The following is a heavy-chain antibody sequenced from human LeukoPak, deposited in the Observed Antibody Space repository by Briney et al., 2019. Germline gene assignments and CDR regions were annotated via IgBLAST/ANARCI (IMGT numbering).Heavy chain of an antibody. V-gene: IGHV3-30-3*01. Sequence: GRSLRLSCAASGFTFSSYAMHWVRQAPGKGLEWVAVISYDGSNKYYADSVKGRFTISRDNSKNTLYLQMNSLRAEDTAVYYCAKDHVAVSGWGQGTLVTVSS. D-gene: IGHD2-8*01. CDR1: GFTFSSYA. J-gene: IGHJ4*02. CDR3: AKDHVAVSG. CDR2: ISYDGSNK.